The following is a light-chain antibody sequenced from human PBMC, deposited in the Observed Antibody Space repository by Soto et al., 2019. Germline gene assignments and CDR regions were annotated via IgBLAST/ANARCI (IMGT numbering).Light chain of an antibody. V-gene: IGKV2-30*01. CDR3: MQGTHWPPYT. CDR1: QSLVYSDGNAY. J-gene: IGKJ2*01. Sequence: DVVMTQSPLSLPVTLGQPASISCRSSQSLVYSDGNAYLNWFHQRPGQSPRRLSTKVSYRDSGVPDRFSGSGSGTDFTLKISRVEAEDVGVYYCMQGTHWPPYTFGQGTTLEIK. CDR2: KVS.